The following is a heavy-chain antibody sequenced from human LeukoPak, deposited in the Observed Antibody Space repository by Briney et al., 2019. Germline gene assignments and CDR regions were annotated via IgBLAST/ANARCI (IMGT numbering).Heavy chain of an antibody. CDR3: ARSPYYGSGSYPPPIDY. Sequence: ASVKVSCKASGGTFSSYAFSWVRQAPGQGLEWMGWISAYNGNTNYAQKLQGRVTMTTDTSTSTAYMELRSLRSDDTAVYYCARSPYYGSGSYPPPIDYWGQGTLVTVSS. CDR2: ISAYNGNT. V-gene: IGHV1-18*01. D-gene: IGHD3-10*01. J-gene: IGHJ4*02. CDR1: GGTFSSYA.